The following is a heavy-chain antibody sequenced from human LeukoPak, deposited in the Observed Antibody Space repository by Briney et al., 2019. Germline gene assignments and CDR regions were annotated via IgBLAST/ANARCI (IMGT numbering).Heavy chain of an antibody. CDR2: INQGGIEK. J-gene: IGHJ4*02. Sequence: GGSLRLSCAASGFTFSTYWMTWVRQAPGKGLEWVASINQGGIEKYYVYSVKGRFTISGDNAKNSPYLQMNSLRAEDTAVYCCARDDHAYWGQGTLVTVSS. V-gene: IGHV3-7*01. CDR3: ARDDHAY. CDR1: GFTFSTYW.